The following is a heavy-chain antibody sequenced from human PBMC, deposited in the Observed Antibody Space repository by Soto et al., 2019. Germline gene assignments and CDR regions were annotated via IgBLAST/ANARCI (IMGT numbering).Heavy chain of an antibody. CDR2: VSHDGINT. V-gene: IGHV3-30-3*01. CDR3: AREKTVGGIRLDN. D-gene: IGHD1-26*01. J-gene: IGHJ4*02. Sequence: QVQLVESGGGVVQPGRSLRLSGAASGFTVTNYPMHWVRQAPGKGLEWVAVVSHDGINTYYADSVKGRFTISRDNSKNTQYLQLNSLRTEDTAVFYCAREKTVGGIRLDNWGQGTLVTVSS. CDR1: GFTVTNYP.